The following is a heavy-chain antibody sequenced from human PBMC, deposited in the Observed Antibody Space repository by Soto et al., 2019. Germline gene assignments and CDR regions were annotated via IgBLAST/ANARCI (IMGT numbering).Heavy chain of an antibody. V-gene: IGHV3-23*01. J-gene: IGHJ4*02. D-gene: IGHD6-19*01. CDR3: AKALYSSGWYNYFDY. CDR1: GFTFSSYA. CDR2: ISGSGGST. Sequence: EVQLLESGGGLVQPGGSLRLSCAASGFTFSSYAMSWVRQAPGKGLEWVSAISGSGGSTYYADSVKGRFTISRDNSKNTLYLQMTSLRAEDTAVYYCAKALYSSGWYNYFDYWGQGTLVTVSS.